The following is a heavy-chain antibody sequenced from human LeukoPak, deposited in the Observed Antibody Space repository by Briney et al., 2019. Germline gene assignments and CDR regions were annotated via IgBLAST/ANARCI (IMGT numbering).Heavy chain of an antibody. Sequence: GASVKVSCKASGYTFTSYGISWVRQAPGQGLEWMGRIIPILGIANYAQKFQGRVTITADKSTSTAYMELSSLRSEDTAVYYCARVPYYYYGMDVWGQGTTVTVSS. CDR1: GYTFTSYG. V-gene: IGHV1-69*04. CDR3: ARVPYYYYGMDV. CDR2: IIPILGIA. J-gene: IGHJ6*02.